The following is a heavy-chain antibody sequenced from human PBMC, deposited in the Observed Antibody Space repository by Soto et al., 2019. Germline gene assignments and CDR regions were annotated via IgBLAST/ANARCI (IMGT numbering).Heavy chain of an antibody. Sequence: ASVKVSCKASGYTFTSYGISWVRQAPGQRLEWMGWINAYNGNTNYSQKFQGRVTITTDTSASTAYMELSSLRSEDTAVYYCARDVIAVAGDYWGQGTLVTVSS. CDR1: GYTFTSYG. D-gene: IGHD6-19*01. J-gene: IGHJ4*02. CDR3: ARDVIAVAGDY. CDR2: INAYNGNT. V-gene: IGHV1-18*01.